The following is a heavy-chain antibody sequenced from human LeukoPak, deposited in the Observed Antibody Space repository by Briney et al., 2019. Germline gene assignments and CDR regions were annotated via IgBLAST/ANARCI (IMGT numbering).Heavy chain of an antibody. D-gene: IGHD2-15*01. J-gene: IGHJ4*02. Sequence: GGSLRLSCAVSGFTFNKAWMSWVRQAPGKGLEWVANIKQDGSEKYYVDSVKGRFTISRDNAKNSLYLQMNSLRAEDTAVYYCAREVFVYCSGGSCSDFDYWGQGTLVTVSS. CDR3: AREVFVYCSGGSCSDFDY. CDR1: GFTFNKAW. V-gene: IGHV3-7*01. CDR2: IKQDGSEK.